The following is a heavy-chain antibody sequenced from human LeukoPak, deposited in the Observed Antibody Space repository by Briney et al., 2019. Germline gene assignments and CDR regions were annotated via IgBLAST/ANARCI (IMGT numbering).Heavy chain of an antibody. CDR1: GYSISSGYY. V-gene: IGHV4-38-2*02. CDR3: ARGGPAMALDY. CDR2: ISHSGST. D-gene: IGHD5-18*01. Sequence: SETLSLTCTVSGYSISSGYYWGWIRQSPGKGLEWIEIISHSGSTYDNPSLKSRVTISLDTSKNQISLRLRSVTAADTAVYYCARGGPAMALDYWGQGTLVTVSS. J-gene: IGHJ4*02.